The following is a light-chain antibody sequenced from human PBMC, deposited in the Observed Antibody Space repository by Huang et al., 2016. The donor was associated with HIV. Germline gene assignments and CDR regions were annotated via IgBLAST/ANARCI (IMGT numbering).Light chain of an antibody. V-gene: IGKV4-1*01. CDR1: QSVLYSSNNKNY. J-gene: IGKJ4*01. CDR2: WAS. CDR3: QQYYSTPLT. Sequence: DIVMTQSPDSLAVSLGERATINCKSSQSVLYSSNNKNYLDWYQQKPGQPPKLLIDWASSRESGVPERFSGSGSGTDFTLTISSLQAEDVAVYYCQQYYSTPLTFGGGTKVEIK.